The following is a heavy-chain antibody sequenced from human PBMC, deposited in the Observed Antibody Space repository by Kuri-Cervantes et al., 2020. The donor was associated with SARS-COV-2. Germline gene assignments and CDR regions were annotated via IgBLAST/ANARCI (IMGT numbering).Heavy chain of an antibody. CDR1: GYTFSIYD. Sequence: SVKVSCKASGYTFSIYDINWVRQATGQGLEWMGGIIPFFGTPSYAQRFEGRVTITADESTRTVYMEMTSLTFEDSAVYFCARDVGYGGSSELDITYFDCWGQGTLVTVSS. V-gene: IGHV1-69*13. CDR2: IIPFFGTP. D-gene: IGHD4-23*01. CDR3: ARDVGYGGSSELDITYFDC. J-gene: IGHJ4*02.